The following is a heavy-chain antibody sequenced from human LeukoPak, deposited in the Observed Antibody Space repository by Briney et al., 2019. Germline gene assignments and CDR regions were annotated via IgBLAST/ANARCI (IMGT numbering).Heavy chain of an antibody. J-gene: IGHJ4*02. CDR3: ARDSISWEPLGFDY. D-gene: IGHD1-26*01. CDR2: MNPNSGNT. Sequence: ASVKVSCKASGYTFTSYDINWVRQATGQGLGWMGWMNPNSGNTGYAQKFQGRVTMTRNTSISTAYMELSRLRSDDTAVYYCARDSISWEPLGFDYWGQGTLVTVSS. V-gene: IGHV1-8*01. CDR1: GYTFTSYD.